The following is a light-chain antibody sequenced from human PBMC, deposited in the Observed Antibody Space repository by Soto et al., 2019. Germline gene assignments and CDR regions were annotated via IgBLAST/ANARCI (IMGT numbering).Light chain of an antibody. CDR3: QQYNSYPTST. CDR1: QSISSW. Sequence: DIQMTQSPSTLSASVGDRVTITCRASQSISSWLAWYQQKPGKAPKLLIYKASSLESGVPSRFTGSGSGTEFTLTISSLQPDDFATDYCQQYNSYPTSTFGQGTKVEIK. V-gene: IGKV1-5*03. CDR2: KAS. J-gene: IGKJ1*01.